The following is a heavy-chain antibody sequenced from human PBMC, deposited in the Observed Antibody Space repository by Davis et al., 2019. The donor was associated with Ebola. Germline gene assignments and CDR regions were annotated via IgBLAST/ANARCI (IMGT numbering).Heavy chain of an antibody. CDR1: EFTFSLYN. CDR2: ISSSSSYI. CDR3: ARPYGSGSYYPDY. Sequence: GESLKISCAASEFTFSLYNMNWVRQAPGKGLEWVSSISSSSSYIYYADSVKGRFTISRDNAKNSLYLQMNSLRAEDTAVYYCARPYGSGSYYPDYWGQGTLVTVSS. V-gene: IGHV3-21*01. D-gene: IGHD3-10*01. J-gene: IGHJ4*02.